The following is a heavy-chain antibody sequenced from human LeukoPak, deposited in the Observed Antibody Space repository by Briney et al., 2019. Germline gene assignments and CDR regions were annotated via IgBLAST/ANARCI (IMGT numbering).Heavy chain of an antibody. CDR1: VGTFSSYA. Sequence: ASVKVSCKPSVGTFSSYAISWVRQAPGQGLEWMGRIIPILGIANYAQKFQGRVTITADKSTSTAYMELSSLRSEDTAVYYCAGDIIVVVPAAIRENWFDPWGQGTLVTVSS. CDR2: IIPILGIA. D-gene: IGHD2-2*02. J-gene: IGHJ5*02. CDR3: AGDIIVVVPAAIRENWFDP. V-gene: IGHV1-69*04.